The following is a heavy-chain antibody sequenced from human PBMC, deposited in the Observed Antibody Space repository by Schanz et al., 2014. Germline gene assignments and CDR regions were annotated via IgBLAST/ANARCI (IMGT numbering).Heavy chain of an antibody. CDR1: GFTFSNFA. J-gene: IGHJ6*02. CDR2: ISYHGSER. V-gene: IGHV3-30*04. D-gene: IGHD3-10*01. CDR3: ARFGELDYFYYGMDV. Sequence: QVQLVESGGGVVQPGRSLRLSCAASGFTFSNFAIHWVRQAPGKGLEWVAVISYHGSERYYADSVKGRFTISRDNSKNTLYLQMNSLRPEDTAVFFCARFGELDYFYYGMDVWGQGTTVTVSS.